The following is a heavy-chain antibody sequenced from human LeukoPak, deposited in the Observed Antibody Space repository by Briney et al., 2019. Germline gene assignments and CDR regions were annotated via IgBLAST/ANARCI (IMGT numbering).Heavy chain of an antibody. J-gene: IGHJ4*02. CDR3: ATDKDWAFDY. CDR2: IRSSDNTK. D-gene: IGHD3/OR15-3a*01. CDR1: GFTFSSYA. Sequence: GGSLRLSCAASGFTFSSYAMSWVRQAPGKGLEWVSYIRSSDNTKHYADSVKGRFTISSDNAKNSLYLQMDSLRAEDTAVYYCATDKDWAFDYWGQGTLVTVSS. V-gene: IGHV3-48*01.